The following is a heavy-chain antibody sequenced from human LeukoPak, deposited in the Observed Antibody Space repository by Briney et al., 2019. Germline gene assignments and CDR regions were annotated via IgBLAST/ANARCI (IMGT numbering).Heavy chain of an antibody. J-gene: IGHJ4*02. Sequence: GGSLRLSCAASGFTFSDYYMSWIRQAPGKGLEWVSYISSSSTYTNYADSVKGRFTISRDNAKNSLYLQMNSLRAEDTAVYYCAREGRKYGSGSLYYFDYWGQGTLVTVSS. CDR3: AREGRKYGSGSLYYFDY. D-gene: IGHD3-10*01. CDR2: ISSSSTYT. V-gene: IGHV3-11*06. CDR1: GFTFSDYY.